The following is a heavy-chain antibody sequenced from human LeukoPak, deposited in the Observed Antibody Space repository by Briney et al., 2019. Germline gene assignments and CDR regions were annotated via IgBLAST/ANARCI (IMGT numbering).Heavy chain of an antibody. J-gene: IGHJ4*02. Sequence: PGGSLRLSCAASGFTFSNYWMSWVRQAPGKGLEWVSVIYSGGSTYYADSVKGRFIISRDNSKSTLYLQMNSLRAEDTAVYYCVRLEYSGSHYLFDLWGQGTLVIVSS. V-gene: IGHV3-53*01. CDR2: IYSGGST. D-gene: IGHD1-26*01. CDR1: GFTFSNYW. CDR3: VRLEYSGSHYLFDL.